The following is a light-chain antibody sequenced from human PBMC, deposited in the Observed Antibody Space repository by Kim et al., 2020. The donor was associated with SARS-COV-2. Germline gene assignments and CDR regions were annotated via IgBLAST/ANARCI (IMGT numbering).Light chain of an antibody. CDR1: RSHLGSNY. Sequence: GQRGNISCSGSRSHLGSNYVYCYQQLPGTAPKHLIYRNSQRPSGVPDRFSGSKSGTSASLAISGLRSEDESDYYCAAWDDSLSGWVFCGGTQLTVL. V-gene: IGLV1-47*01. J-gene: IGLJ3*02. CDR3: AAWDDSLSGWV. CDR2: RNS.